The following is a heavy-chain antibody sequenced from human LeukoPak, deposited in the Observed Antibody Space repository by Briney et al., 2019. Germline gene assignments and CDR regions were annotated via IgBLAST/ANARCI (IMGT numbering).Heavy chain of an antibody. CDR2: FDPEDGET. CDR1: GYTFTGYY. V-gene: IGHV1-24*01. Sequence: GASVKVSCKASGYTFTGYYMHWVRQAPGKGLEWMGGFDPEDGETIYAQKFQGRVTMTEDTSTDTAYMELSSLRSEDTAVYYCATVSGTIDYWGQGTLVTVSS. CDR3: ATVSGTIDY. D-gene: IGHD6-13*01. J-gene: IGHJ4*02.